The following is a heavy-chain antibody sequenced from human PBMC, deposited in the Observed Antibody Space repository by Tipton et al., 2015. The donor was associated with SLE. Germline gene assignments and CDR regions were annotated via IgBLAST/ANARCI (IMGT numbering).Heavy chain of an antibody. CDR3: ARRTSGSDAFDI. J-gene: IGHJ3*02. CDR1: GFTFSSYE. V-gene: IGHV3-48*03. Sequence: SLRLSCAASGFTFSSYEMNWVRQAPGKGLEWVSYISSSGSTIYYADSVKGRFTISRDNAKNSLYLQMNSLRAEDTAVYYCARRTSGSDAFDIWGQGTMVTVSS. D-gene: IGHD6-19*01. CDR2: ISSSGSTI.